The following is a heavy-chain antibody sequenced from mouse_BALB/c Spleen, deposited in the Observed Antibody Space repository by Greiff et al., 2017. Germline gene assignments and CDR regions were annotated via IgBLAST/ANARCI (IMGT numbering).Heavy chain of an antibody. CDR1: GYSITSGYY. Sequence: DVQLQESGPGLVKPSQSLSLTCSVTGYSITSGYYWNWIRQFPGNKLEWMGYISYDGSNNYNPSLKNRISITRDTSKNQFFLKLNSVTTEDTATYYCARDYEMDYWGQGTSVTVSS. CDR3: ARDYEMDY. V-gene: IGHV3-6*02. CDR2: ISYDGSN. J-gene: IGHJ4*01.